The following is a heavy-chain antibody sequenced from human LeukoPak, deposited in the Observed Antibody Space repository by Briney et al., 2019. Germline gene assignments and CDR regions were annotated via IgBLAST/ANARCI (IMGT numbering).Heavy chain of an antibody. V-gene: IGHV4-39*07. CDR1: GGSINSSYYY. D-gene: IGHD3-10*01. CDR3: ARDVVTGGSGSYENWFDP. Sequence: SETLSLTCTVSGGSINSSYYYWGWIRQPPGKGLEWIGEINHSGSTNYNPSLKSRVTISVDTSKNQFSLKLSSVTAADTAVYYCARDVVTGGSGSYENWFDPWGQGTLVTVSS. CDR2: INHSGST. J-gene: IGHJ5*02.